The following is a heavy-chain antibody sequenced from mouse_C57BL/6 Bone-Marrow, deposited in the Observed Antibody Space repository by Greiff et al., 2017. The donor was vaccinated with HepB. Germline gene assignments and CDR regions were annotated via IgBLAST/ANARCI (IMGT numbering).Heavy chain of an antibody. Sequence: LQQSGGGLVKPGGSLKLSCAASGFTFSSYTMSWVRQTPEKRLEWVATISGGGGNTYYPDSVKGRFTISRDNAKNTLYLQMSSLRSEDTALYYCARQMIYYGNSSAMDYWGQGTSVTVSS. CDR3: ARQMIYYGNSSAMDY. V-gene: IGHV5-9*01. D-gene: IGHD2-1*01. J-gene: IGHJ4*01. CDR1: GFTFSSYT. CDR2: ISGGGGNT.